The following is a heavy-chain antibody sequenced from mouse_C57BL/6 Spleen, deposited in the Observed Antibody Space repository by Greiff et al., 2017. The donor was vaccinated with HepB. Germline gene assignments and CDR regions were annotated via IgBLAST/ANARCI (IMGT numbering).Heavy chain of an antibody. Sequence: VKLQESDAELVKPGASVKISCKVSGYTFTDHTIHWMKQRPEQGLEWIGYIYPRDGSTKYNEKFKGKATLTADKSSSTAYMQLNSLTSEDSAVYFCARGTVVADWYFDVWGTGTTVTVSS. CDR1: GYTFTDHT. J-gene: IGHJ1*03. D-gene: IGHD1-1*01. V-gene: IGHV1-78*01. CDR2: IYPRDGST. CDR3: ARGTVVADWYFDV.